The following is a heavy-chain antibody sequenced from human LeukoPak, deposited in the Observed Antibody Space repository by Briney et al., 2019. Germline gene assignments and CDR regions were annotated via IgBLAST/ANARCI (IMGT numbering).Heavy chain of an antibody. CDR3: AGTVDTAMGKEYYFDY. Sequence: GESLKISCKVSGFSLISYWIGWVRQMPGRGLEWMGIIYPFNSDIRYSPSFQGQVTISADKSISTAYLQWSSLKASDTAMYYCAGTVDTAMGKEYYFDYWGQGTLVTVSS. CDR1: GFSLISYW. J-gene: IGHJ4*02. D-gene: IGHD5-18*01. CDR2: IYPFNSDI. V-gene: IGHV5-51*01.